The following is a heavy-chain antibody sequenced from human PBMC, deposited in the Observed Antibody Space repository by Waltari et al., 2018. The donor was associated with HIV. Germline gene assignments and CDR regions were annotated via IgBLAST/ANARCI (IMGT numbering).Heavy chain of an antibody. CDR1: GIAFDLFT. Sequence: ELVESGGGLFKPGQSLRLSCNASGIAFDLFTMTWVRQAPGRGLEVVASISRCSSFSYYSASCKGRISIARDNAKKSLFLQMNSLTADDTGLYFCVGDRTSLTTGDFDSWGQGVPVIVSS. CDR3: VGDRTSLTTGDFDS. V-gene: IGHV3-21*02. D-gene: IGHD1-1*01. J-gene: IGHJ4*02. CDR2: ISRCSSFS.